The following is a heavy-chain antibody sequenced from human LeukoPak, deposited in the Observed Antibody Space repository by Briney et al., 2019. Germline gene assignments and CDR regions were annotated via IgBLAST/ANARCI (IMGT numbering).Heavy chain of an antibody. J-gene: IGHJ5*02. Sequence: SVKVSCKASGGTFSSYAISWVRQAPGQGLEWMGGIIPIFGTANYAQKFQGRVTITADESTSTAYMELSSPRSEDTAVYYCARDGLIVVVPAAIGSNWFDPWGQGTLVTVSS. CDR2: IIPIFGTA. CDR3: ARDGLIVVVPAAIGSNWFDP. D-gene: IGHD2-2*02. V-gene: IGHV1-69*13. CDR1: GGTFSSYA.